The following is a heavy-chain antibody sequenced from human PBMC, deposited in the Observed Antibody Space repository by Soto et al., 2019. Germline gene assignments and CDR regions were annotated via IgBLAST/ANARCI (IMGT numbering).Heavy chain of an antibody. J-gene: IGHJ6*02. CDR3: ARDLFIGDPDYYYYGMDV. Sequence: GGSLRLSCAASGFTFSSYAMHWVRQAPGKGLEYVSAISSNGGSTYYANSVKGRFTISRDNSKNTLYLQMGSLRAEDMAVYYCARDLFIGDPDYYYYGMDVWGQGTTVTVSS. CDR1: GFTFSSYA. CDR2: ISSNGGST. V-gene: IGHV3-64*01. D-gene: IGHD3-10*01.